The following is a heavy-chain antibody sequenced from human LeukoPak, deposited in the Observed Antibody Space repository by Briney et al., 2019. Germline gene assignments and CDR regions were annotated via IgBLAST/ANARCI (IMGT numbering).Heavy chain of an antibody. D-gene: IGHD3-16*01. Sequence: GGSLRLSCAASGFTFSSYWMYWVRQAPGKGLVWVSGINSDGSSTNYADSVKGRFTISRDDAKNSVYLQMNSLRAEDTAVYYCTRDMGHYWGQGTLVTVSS. CDR3: TRDMGHY. J-gene: IGHJ4*02. CDR1: GFTFSSYW. V-gene: IGHV3-74*01. CDR2: INSDGSST.